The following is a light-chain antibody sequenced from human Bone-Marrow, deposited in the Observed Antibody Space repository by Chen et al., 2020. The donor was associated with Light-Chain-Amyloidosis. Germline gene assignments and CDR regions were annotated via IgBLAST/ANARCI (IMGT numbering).Light chain of an antibody. Sequence: DIQMTQSPSSLSASVGDKVTITCLASQNIGNYLNWYQQKPGKAPKFLISAASSLQSGVPSRFSGSGSGTDFTLTISSLEPEDFATYFCQHCYSTPRTFGGGTKVEIK. CDR3: QHCYSTPRT. CDR1: QNIGNY. CDR2: AAS. V-gene: IGKV1-39*01. J-gene: IGKJ4*01.